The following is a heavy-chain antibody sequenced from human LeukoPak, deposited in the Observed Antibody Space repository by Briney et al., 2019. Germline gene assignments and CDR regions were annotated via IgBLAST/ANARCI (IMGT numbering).Heavy chain of an antibody. CDR3: ARVRGYYDSSGYLSFFDY. J-gene: IGHJ4*02. Sequence: PSETLSLTRTVSGGSISSYYWSWIRQPPGKGLEWIGYIYYSGSTNYNPSLKSRVTISVDTSKNQFSLKLSSVTAADTAVYYCARVRGYYDSSGYLSFFDYWGQGTLVTVSS. V-gene: IGHV4-59*01. CDR1: GGSISSYY. CDR2: IYYSGST. D-gene: IGHD3-22*01.